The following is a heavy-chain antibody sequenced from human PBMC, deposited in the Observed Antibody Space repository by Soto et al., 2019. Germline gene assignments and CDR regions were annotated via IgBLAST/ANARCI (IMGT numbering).Heavy chain of an antibody. Sequence: AVKVSCKASGGTFSSYAISWVRQAPGQGLEWMGGIIPIFGTANYAQKFQGRVTITADESTSTAYMELSSLRSEDTAVYYCASLFYYYDSSGSVDYWGQGTLVTVSS. CDR3: ASLFYYYDSSGSVDY. CDR1: GGTFSSYA. J-gene: IGHJ4*02. CDR2: IIPIFGTA. V-gene: IGHV1-69*13. D-gene: IGHD3-22*01.